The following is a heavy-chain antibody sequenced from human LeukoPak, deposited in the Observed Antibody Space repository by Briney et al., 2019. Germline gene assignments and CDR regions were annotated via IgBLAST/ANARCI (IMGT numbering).Heavy chain of an antibody. J-gene: IGHJ4*02. CDR3: ARVPYDILTGYYGFDY. Sequence: SGGSLRLSCAASGFTLSSYGMHWVRQALGKGLEWVAFIRYDGSNKYYADSVKGRFTISRDNSKNTLYLQMNSLRAEDTAVYYCARVPYDILTGYYGFDYWGQGTLVTVSS. D-gene: IGHD3-9*01. CDR1: GFTLSSYG. CDR2: IRYDGSNK. V-gene: IGHV3-30*02.